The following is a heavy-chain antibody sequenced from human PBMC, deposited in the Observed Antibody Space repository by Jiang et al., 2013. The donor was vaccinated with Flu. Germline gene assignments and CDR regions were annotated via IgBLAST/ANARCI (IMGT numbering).Heavy chain of an antibody. D-gene: IGHD2-8*01. J-gene: IGHJ3*01. CDR3: ARIRLYGAGPVGAFDV. CDR1: GGSISHNY. CDR2: VYYSGRT. V-gene: IGHV4-59*01. Sequence: KPSGTLSLTCTVSGGSISHNYWSWIRQPPGKGLEWIGYVYYSGRTNYNPSLESRVAISVDTSKSQFSLKLRSVTAADTAVYYCARIRLYGAGPVGAFDVWGQGRMVTISS.